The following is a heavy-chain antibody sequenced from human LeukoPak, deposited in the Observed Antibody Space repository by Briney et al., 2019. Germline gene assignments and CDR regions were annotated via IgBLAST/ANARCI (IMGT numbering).Heavy chain of an antibody. CDR2: INPNSGGT. CDR3: ARQADCSGGSCYSWDY. CDR1: GYTFTGYY. Sequence: GASVKVSCKASGYTFTGYYMHWVRQAPGQGLEWMGWINPNSGGTNYAQKFQGWVTMTRDTSISTAYMELSRLRSDDTAVYYCARQADCSGGSCYSWDYWGQGTLVTVSS. V-gene: IGHV1-2*04. D-gene: IGHD2-15*01. J-gene: IGHJ4*02.